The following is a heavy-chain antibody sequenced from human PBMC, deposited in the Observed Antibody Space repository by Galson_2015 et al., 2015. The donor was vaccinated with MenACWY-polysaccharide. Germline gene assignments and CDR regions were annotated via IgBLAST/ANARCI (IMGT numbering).Heavy chain of an antibody. Sequence: SLRLSCAASGFTFNDFWLSWVRQAPGKGQEWVANINQYGSEKYYVDSVKGRFTISRDNAKNSLYLQMNSLRAEDTAVYYCARDGGRTIGTTQRGYWGQGTLVTVSS. J-gene: IGHJ4*02. CDR1: GFTFNDFW. CDR2: INQYGSEK. V-gene: IGHV3-7*01. CDR3: ARDGGRTIGTTQRGY. D-gene: IGHD1-1*01.